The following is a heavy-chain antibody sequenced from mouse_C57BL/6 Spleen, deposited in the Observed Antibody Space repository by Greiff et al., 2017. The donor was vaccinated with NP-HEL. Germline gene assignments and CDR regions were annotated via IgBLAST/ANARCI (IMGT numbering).Heavy chain of an antibody. CDR3: ARMELTGTAWFAY. CDR2: IDPEDGDT. CDR1: GFTIKDYY. D-gene: IGHD4-1*01. V-gene: IGHV14-2*01. J-gene: IGHJ3*01. Sequence: VQLQQSGAELVKPGASVKLSCTASGFTIKDYYMHWVKQRTEQGLEWIGSIDPEDGDTKYTEKFQGKATLTADTSSNTAYMQLSSLTSEDAAVYYCARMELTGTAWFAYWGQGTLVTVSA.